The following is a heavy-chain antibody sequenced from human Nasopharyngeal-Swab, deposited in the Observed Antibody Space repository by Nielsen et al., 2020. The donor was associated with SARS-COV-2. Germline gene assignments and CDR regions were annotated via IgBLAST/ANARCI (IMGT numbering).Heavy chain of an antibody. Sequence: GESLKISCAASGFTFSSYGMHWVRQAPGKGLEWVAVISYDGSNKYYADSVKGRFTISRDNSKNTLYLQVNSLRAEDTAVYYCAKDLKGDGYNYQPPDYWGQGTLVTVSS. CDR3: AKDLKGDGYNYQPPDY. V-gene: IGHV3-30*18. CDR1: GFTFSSYG. CDR2: ISYDGSNK. D-gene: IGHD5-24*01. J-gene: IGHJ4*02.